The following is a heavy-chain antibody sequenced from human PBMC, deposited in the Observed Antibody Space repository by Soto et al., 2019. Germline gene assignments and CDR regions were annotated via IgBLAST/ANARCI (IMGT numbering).Heavy chain of an antibody. CDR2: IDPSDSYT. Sequence: EVQLVQSGAEVKKPGESLRISCKGSVYSFTSYWISWVRQMPGKGLEWMGGIDPSDSYTSYSPSFQGHVTISADKSISTAYLQWSSRKASDAAMCYCAGVRSGWPWGGWGEGTLVTVCS. CDR3: AGVRSGWPWGG. D-gene: IGHD6-19*01. CDR1: VYSFTSYW. J-gene: IGHJ4*02. V-gene: IGHV5-10-1*01.